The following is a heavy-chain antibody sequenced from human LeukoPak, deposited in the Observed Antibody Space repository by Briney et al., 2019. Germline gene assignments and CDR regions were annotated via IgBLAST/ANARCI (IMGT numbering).Heavy chain of an antibody. CDR2: ISYDGSSK. D-gene: IGHD2-8*02. J-gene: IGHJ6*02. CDR3: ARGTGYYYYYDAMDV. CDR1: GFTFSSYA. Sequence: GGSLRLSCAASGFTFSSYAMHWVRQAPGKGLEGVAVISYDGSSKSYADSVKVRFTISRDNSKNTLSLQMNRLRTEDTAVYFCARGTGYYYYYDAMDVWGQGSTVTVSS. V-gene: IGHV3-30-3*01.